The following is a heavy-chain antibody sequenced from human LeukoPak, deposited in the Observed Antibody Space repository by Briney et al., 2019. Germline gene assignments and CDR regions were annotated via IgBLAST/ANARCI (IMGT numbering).Heavy chain of an antibody. CDR1: GFTFSSYE. V-gene: IGHV3-23*01. Sequence: PGGSLRLSCAASGFTFSSYEMNWVRQAPGMGLEWVSVLTGSGTTTFYADSVKGRFNISRDNSKNTLYLQMNSLRAEDTAVYFCAKTQGYSGYDSEFVKWGQGTLVSVSS. J-gene: IGHJ4*02. D-gene: IGHD5-12*01. CDR3: AKTQGYSGYDSEFVK. CDR2: LTGSGTTT.